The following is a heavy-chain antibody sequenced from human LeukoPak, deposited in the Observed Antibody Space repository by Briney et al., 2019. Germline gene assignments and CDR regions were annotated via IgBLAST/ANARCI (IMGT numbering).Heavy chain of an antibody. V-gene: IGHV1-18*01. CDR3: ARDCSNGVCYPRDY. CDR1: GYTLSGYG. D-gene: IGHD2-8*01. CDR2: ITTYNGKK. J-gene: IGHJ4*02. Sequence: ASVKVSCKASGYTLSGYGISWVRQAPGQGLEWVGWITTYNGKKKYSEKFQGRVTMTTDTSTSTYYMEMTSLRTDDTAIYYCARDCSNGVCYPRDYWGQGTLVSVST.